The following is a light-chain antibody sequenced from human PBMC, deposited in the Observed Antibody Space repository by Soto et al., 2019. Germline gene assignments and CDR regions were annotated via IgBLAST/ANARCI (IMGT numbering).Light chain of an antibody. CDR3: GSKAGSNKHVV. CDR2: EVT. V-gene: IGLV2-8*01. CDR1: SSDIGASNS. J-gene: IGLJ2*01. Sequence: QSALTQPRSVSGSPGQSVTISCAGSSSDIGASNSVSWYQQHPGKAPKLLISEVTKRPSGVPDRFSGSKSGNTASLTVSGLQADDEADYYCGSKAGSNKHVVFGGGNKVTVL.